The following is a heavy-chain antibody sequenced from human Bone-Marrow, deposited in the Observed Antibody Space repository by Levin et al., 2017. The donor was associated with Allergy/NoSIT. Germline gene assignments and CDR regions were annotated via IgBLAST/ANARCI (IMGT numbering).Heavy chain of an antibody. CDR2: IYYSAGSYDNGGTT. CDR1: GGSISSSSYY. J-gene: IGHJ4*02. V-gene: IGHV4-61*05. D-gene: IGHD1-14*01. Sequence: SETLSLTCTVSGGSISSSSYYWSWVRQPPGKGLEWIGSIYYSAGSYDNGGTTYYNSSLKSRVTISVDPSKNQFSLNLKSVTAADTAVYYCARPRLPGSRGAFDCWGQGTLVNVSS. CDR3: ARPRLPGSRGAFDC.